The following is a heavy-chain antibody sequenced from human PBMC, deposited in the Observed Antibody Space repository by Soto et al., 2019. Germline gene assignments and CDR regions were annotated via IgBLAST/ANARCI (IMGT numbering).Heavy chain of an antibody. V-gene: IGHV4-59*01. J-gene: IGHJ5*02. Sequence: QVQLQESGPGLVKPSETLSLTCSVSGSDITTYYWSWLRQSPGKGLEWIGHIYDTGSTSYNPSLKSRVTLSVDTSKKQCSLRLSAVTAADTAVYYCARCPIDHNWFDPWGQGTLVTVSS. D-gene: IGHD3-9*01. CDR2: IYDTGST. CDR3: ARCPIDHNWFDP. CDR1: GSDITTYY.